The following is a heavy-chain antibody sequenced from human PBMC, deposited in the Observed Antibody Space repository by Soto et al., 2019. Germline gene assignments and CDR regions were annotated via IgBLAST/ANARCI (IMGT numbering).Heavy chain of an antibody. CDR1: GFTLSSYA. CDR3: AKVMDPDAY. V-gene: IGHV3-23*01. CDR2: ISGSGDSP. Sequence: EVQLLESGGGLVQPGGSLRLSCAASGFTLSSYAMSWVRQAPGKGLEWVSDISGSGDSPYTADSVKGRFTSSRDNSKNTLYLQTNSLRAEDTAVYYCAKVMDPDAYWGQGTLVAVSS. J-gene: IGHJ4*02.